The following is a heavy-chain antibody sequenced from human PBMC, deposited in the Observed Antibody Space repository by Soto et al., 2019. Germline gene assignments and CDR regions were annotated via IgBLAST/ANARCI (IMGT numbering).Heavy chain of an antibody. CDR3: ASTARNAVTGSVLSY. D-gene: IGHD2-21*02. Sequence: SETLSLTCTVSGGSISSGDYYWSWIRQPPGKGLEWIGYIYYSGSTYYNPSLKSRVTISVDTSKNQFSLNLRSVTAADTAVYYCASTARNAVTGSVLSYWGQGTLVTVSS. CDR1: GGSISSGDYY. CDR2: IYYSGST. V-gene: IGHV4-30-4*01. J-gene: IGHJ4*02.